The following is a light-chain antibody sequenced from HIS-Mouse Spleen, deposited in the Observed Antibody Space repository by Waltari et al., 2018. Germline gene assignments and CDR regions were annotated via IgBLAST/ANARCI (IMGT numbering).Light chain of an antibody. CDR3: QQYNSYLT. CDR1: QSISSW. CDR2: KAS. Sequence: DIQMTQSPSTLSASVGDRVTITCRASQSISSWFAWYQQKPGKAPKLLIYKASSLESGVPSRFSGSGSGTEFNLTISSLQPDEFATYYCQQYNSYLTFGGGTKVEIK. V-gene: IGKV1-5*03. J-gene: IGKJ4*01.